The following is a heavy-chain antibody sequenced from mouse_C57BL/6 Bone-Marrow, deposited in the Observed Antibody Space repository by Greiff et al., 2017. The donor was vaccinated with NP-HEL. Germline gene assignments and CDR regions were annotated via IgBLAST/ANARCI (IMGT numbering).Heavy chain of an antibody. CDR1: GYTFTSYW. D-gene: IGHD3-2*02. V-gene: IGHV1-69*01. Sequence: QVQLQQPGAELVMPGASVKLSCKASGYTFTSYWMHWVKQRPGQGLEWIGEIDPSDSYTNYNQKFKGKSTLTVDKSSSTAYMQLSSLTSEDSAVYYCARGAQASYWGQGTLVTVSA. CDR2: IDPSDSYT. CDR3: ARGAQASY. J-gene: IGHJ3*01.